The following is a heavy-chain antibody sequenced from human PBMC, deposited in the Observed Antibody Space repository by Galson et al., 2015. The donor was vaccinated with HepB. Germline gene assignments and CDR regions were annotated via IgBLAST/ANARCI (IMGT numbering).Heavy chain of an antibody. D-gene: IGHD3-10*01. V-gene: IGHV3-30-3*01. J-gene: IGHJ2*01. Sequence: SLRLSCAASGFTFRSYTIHWVRQAPGQGLEWVSFISYDGSEEYYADSVKGRFTISRDNSKNTLYLQMNNLRADDTAIYYCARDGGYWYFDLWGRGTLITVSS. CDR3: ARDGGYWYFDL. CDR2: ISYDGSEE. CDR1: GFTFRSYT.